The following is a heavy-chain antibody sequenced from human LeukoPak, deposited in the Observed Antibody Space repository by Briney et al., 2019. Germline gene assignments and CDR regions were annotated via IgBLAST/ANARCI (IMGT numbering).Heavy chain of an antibody. CDR1: GFTFSSYG. CDR2: IRFDGSNK. J-gene: IGHJ4*02. V-gene: IGHV3-30*02. Sequence: GGPLSLSCAASGFTFSSYGMHWVRQAPGKGLEWVAFIRFDGSNKDYADSVKGRFTISRDNSKNTLYLQMNSLRAEDTAVYYCAKDRVVGATISGENDFWGQGTLVTVSS. D-gene: IGHD1-26*01. CDR3: AKDRVVGATISGENDF.